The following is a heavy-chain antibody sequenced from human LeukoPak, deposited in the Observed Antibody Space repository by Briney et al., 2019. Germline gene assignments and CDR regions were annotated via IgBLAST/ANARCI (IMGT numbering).Heavy chain of an antibody. Sequence: ASVKVSCKASGYTFTSYYMHWVRQAPGQGLEWMGIINPSGGSTSYAQKFQGRVTMTRDTSTSTVYMELSSLRSEDTAVYYCAGDFPTTVTYYDILTGFDYWGQGTLVTVSS. V-gene: IGHV1-46*01. CDR1: GYTFTSYY. CDR2: INPSGGST. D-gene: IGHD3-9*01. J-gene: IGHJ4*02. CDR3: AGDFPTTVTYYDILTGFDY.